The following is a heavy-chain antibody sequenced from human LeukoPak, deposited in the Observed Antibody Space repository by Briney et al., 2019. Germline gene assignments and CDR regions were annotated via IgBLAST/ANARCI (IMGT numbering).Heavy chain of an antibody. J-gene: IGHJ5*02. CDR3: ARADVPRKYYDFWSGPGNNWFDP. D-gene: IGHD3-3*01. V-gene: IGHV3-21*01. Sequence: GGSLRLSCAASGFTFSSYSMNWVRQAPGKGLEWVSSISSSSSYIYYADSVKGRFTISRDNAKNSLYLQMNSLRAEDTAVYYCARADVPRKYYDFWSGPGNNWFDPWGQGTLVTVSS. CDR2: ISSSSSYI. CDR1: GFTFSSYS.